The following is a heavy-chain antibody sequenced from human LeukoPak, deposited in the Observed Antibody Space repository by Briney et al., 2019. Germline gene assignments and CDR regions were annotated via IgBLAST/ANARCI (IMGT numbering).Heavy chain of an antibody. Sequence: AGGSLRLSCAASGFTFSSYSMNWVRQAPGKGLEWVSSISSSSSYIYYADSVKGRFTISRDNAKNSLYLQMNSLRAEDTAVYYCARSPMKTYYYDSSGYYPKYYFDYWGQGTLVTVSS. J-gene: IGHJ4*02. CDR1: GFTFSSYS. CDR2: ISSSSSYI. V-gene: IGHV3-21*01. D-gene: IGHD3-22*01. CDR3: ARSPMKTYYYDSSGYYPKYYFDY.